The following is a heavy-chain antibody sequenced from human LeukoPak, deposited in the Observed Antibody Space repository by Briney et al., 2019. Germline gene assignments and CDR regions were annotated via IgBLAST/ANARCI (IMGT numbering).Heavy chain of an antibody. Sequence: SETLSLTCAVYGGSFSGYYWSWIRQPLGKGLEWIGEINHSGSTNYNPSLKSRVTISVDTSKNQFSLKLSSVTAADTAVYYCARGSTDGYCSGGSCYSTSNWFDPWGQGTLVTVSS. D-gene: IGHD2-15*01. CDR1: GGSFSGYY. CDR3: ARGSTDGYCSGGSCYSTSNWFDP. J-gene: IGHJ5*02. CDR2: INHSGST. V-gene: IGHV4-34*01.